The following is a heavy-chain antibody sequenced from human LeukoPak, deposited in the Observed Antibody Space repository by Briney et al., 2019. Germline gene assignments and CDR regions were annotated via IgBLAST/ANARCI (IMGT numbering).Heavy chain of an antibody. CDR1: GFIFSNYW. CDR2: IKEDGTEK. V-gene: IGHV3-7*01. Sequence: GGSLRLSCAASGFIFSNYWMTWVRQAPGKGLEWVANIKEDGTEKNYVDSVKGRFTISRDNAKNSLILQMNSLRAEDTAGYYCASSYGDYVPAFDYWGQGTLVTVSS. CDR3: ASSYGDYVPAFDY. D-gene: IGHD4-17*01. J-gene: IGHJ4*02.